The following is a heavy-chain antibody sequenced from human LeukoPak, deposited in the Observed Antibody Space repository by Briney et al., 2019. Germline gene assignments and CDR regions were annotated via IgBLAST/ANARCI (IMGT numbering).Heavy chain of an antibody. CDR1: GFTFSSYW. D-gene: IGHD5-18*01. V-gene: IGHV3-66*01. CDR2: IYSGGST. CDR3: ARGGVRSSYDK. Sequence: GGSLRLSCAASGFTFSSYWMHWVRQAPGKGLEWVSVIYSGGSTYYADSVKGRFTISRDNSKNTLSLQMNSLRAEDTAVYYCARGGVRSSYDKWGQGTLVTVSS. J-gene: IGHJ4*02.